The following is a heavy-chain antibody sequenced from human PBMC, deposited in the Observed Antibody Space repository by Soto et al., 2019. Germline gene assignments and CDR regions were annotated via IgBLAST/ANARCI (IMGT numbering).Heavy chain of an antibody. V-gene: IGHV3-23*01. J-gene: IGHJ4*02. D-gene: IGHD2-2*01. CDR3: ASVPIWCGSSSCYTEGFDS. CDR1: GFVFSDYA. CDR2: ISAGGSDT. Sequence: EVQLLDSGGGWVQPGGSLRLSCVASGFVFSDYAMSWVRQAPGKGLEWVSAISAGGSDTYYADSVKGRFTVSRANSKNTLYLQMNTLGAEDTAIYYCASVPIWCGSSSCYTEGFDSWGQGTLVTVSS.